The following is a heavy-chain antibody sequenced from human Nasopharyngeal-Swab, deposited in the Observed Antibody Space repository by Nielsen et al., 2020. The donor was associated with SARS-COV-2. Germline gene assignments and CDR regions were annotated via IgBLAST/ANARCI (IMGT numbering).Heavy chain of an antibody. D-gene: IGHD2-15*01. V-gene: IGHV3-23*01. CDR3: AKDSGAGFCDDGSCFPTNH. Sequence: GESLKISCAASGFTFSDHYMDWVRQAPGKGLEWVSGMSGRGEKTYYAESVKGRFTISRDVSKNTLYLQMNGLRAEDTAVYYCAKDSGAGFCDDGSCFPTNHWGQGTLVTVSS. CDR1: GFTFSDHY. CDR2: MSGRGEKT. J-gene: IGHJ5*02.